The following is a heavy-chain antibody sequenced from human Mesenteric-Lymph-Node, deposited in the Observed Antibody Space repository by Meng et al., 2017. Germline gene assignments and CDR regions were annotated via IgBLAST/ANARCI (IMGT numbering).Heavy chain of an antibody. D-gene: IGHD2-21*01. Sequence: SETLSLTCTVSGGSASSGSYYWSWIRQPPGKGLEWIGYIYYSGSTNYNPSLKSRVTISVDTSKNQFSLKLSSVTAADTAVYYCARDVWGLESAFDIWGQGTMVTVSS. CDR3: ARDVWGLESAFDI. J-gene: IGHJ3*02. CDR2: IYYSGST. V-gene: IGHV4-61*01. CDR1: GGSASSGSYY.